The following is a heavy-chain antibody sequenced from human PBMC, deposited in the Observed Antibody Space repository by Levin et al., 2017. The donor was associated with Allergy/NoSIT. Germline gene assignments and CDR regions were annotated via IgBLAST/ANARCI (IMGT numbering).Heavy chain of an antibody. J-gene: IGHJ4*02. CDR2: INHSGST. D-gene: IGHD3-22*01. CDR1: GGSFSGYY. CDR3: ARGRGYYDSSGYSS. V-gene: IGHV4-34*01. Sequence: PSETLSLTCAVYGGSFSGYYWSWIRQPPGKGLEWIGEINHSGSTNYNPSLKSRVTISVDTSKNQFSLKLSSVTAADTAVYYCARGRGYYDSSGYSSWGQGTLVTVSS.